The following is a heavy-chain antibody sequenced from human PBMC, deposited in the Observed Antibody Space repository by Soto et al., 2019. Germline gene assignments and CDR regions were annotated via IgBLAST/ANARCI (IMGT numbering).Heavy chain of an antibody. D-gene: IGHD6-13*01. CDR1: AFTFRSSA. V-gene: IGHV3-23*01. CDR3: AKDGKAAAGIM. Sequence: PGGSLRLSCAASAFTFRSSAMSWVRQAPGKGLEWVSAISGSGGSTYYEDSVKGRFTISRDNTRNTLYLQMNSLRADDAAVYYCAKDGKAAAGIMWGQGTMVTVAS. J-gene: IGHJ3*01. CDR2: ISGSGGST.